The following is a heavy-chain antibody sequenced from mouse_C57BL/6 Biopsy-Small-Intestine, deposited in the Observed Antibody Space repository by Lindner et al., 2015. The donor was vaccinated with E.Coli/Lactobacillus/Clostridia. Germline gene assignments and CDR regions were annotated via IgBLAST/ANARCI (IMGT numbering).Heavy chain of an antibody. CDR1: GFSFNTYA. D-gene: IGHD1-1*01. V-gene: IGHV10-1*01. Sequence: EVHLQESGGGLVQPKGSLKLSCAASGFSFNTYAMNWVRQAPGKGLEWVARIRSKSNNYATYYADSVKDRFTISRDDSESMLYLQMNNLKTEDTAMYYCVRHYYGSSYFDYWGQGTTLTVSS. J-gene: IGHJ2*01. CDR3: VRHYYGSSYFDY. CDR2: IRSKSNNYAT.